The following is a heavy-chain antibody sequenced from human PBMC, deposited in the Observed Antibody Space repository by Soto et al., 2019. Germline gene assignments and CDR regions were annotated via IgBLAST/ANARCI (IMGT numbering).Heavy chain of an antibody. D-gene: IGHD4-17*01. CDR3: ARVYGDYGGFFEY. Sequence: GSLRLSCAASGFIVNSNYMSWVRQVPGERLEWVSVIYSGGYTHYADSVKGRFTISRHNIKNTLYLQMNSLRAEDTAVYYCARVYGDYGGFFEYWGQGTQVTVSS. V-gene: IGHV3-53*04. J-gene: IGHJ4*02. CDR2: IYSGGYT. CDR1: GFIVNSNY.